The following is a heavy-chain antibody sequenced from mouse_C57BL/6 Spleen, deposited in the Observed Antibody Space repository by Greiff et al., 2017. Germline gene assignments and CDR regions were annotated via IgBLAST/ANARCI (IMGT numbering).Heavy chain of an antibody. J-gene: IGHJ2*01. CDR2: ISYDGSN. CDR3: ARVGATVVLDY. V-gene: IGHV3-6*01. D-gene: IGHD1-1*01. Sequence: EVKLMESGPGLVKPSQSLSLTCSVTGYSITSGYYWNWIRQFPGNKLEWMGYISYDGSNNYNPSLKNRISITRDTSKNQFFLKLNSVTTEDTATYYCARVGATVVLDYWGQGTTLTVSS. CDR1: GYSITSGYY.